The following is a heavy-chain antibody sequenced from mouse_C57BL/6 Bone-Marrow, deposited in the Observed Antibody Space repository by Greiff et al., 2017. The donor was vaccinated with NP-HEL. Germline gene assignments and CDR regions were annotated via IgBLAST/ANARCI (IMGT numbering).Heavy chain of an antibody. V-gene: IGHV5-12*01. Sequence: EVKLMESGGGLVQPGGSLKLSCAASGFTFSDYYMYWVRQTPEKRLEWVAYISNGGGSTYYPDTVKGRFTISRNNAENTLYLQMSRLKSEDTSMYYCARHKTRTGWYFDVWGTGTTVTVSS. CDR1: GFTFSDYY. J-gene: IGHJ1*03. CDR3: ARHKTRTGWYFDV. CDR2: ISNGGGST.